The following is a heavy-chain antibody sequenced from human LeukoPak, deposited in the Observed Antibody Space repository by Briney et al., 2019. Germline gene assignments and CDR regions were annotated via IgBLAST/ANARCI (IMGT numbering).Heavy chain of an antibody. J-gene: IGHJ4*02. V-gene: IGHV3-21*01. CDR1: GFTFSSYS. CDR3: ARTNYYDSSGYYLVY. D-gene: IGHD3-22*01. Sequence: PGGSLRLSCAASGFTFSSYSMNWVRQAPGKGLEWVSSISSSSSNIYYADSVKGRFTISRDNAKNSLYLQMNSLRVEDTAVYYCARTNYYDSSGYYLVYWGQGTLVTVSS. CDR2: ISSSSSNI.